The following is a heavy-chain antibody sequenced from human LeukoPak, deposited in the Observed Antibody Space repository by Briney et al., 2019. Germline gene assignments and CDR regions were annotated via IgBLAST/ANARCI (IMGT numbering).Heavy chain of an antibody. V-gene: IGHV3-30*02. CDR3: AKAPRYFDGLLGSGFDY. J-gene: IGHJ4*02. D-gene: IGHD3-9*01. CDR1: GFTFSSYG. Sequence: PGGSLRLSCAASGFTFSSYGMHWVRQAPGKGLEWVAFIRYDGSNKYYADSVKGRFTISRDNSKNTLYLQMNSLRAEDTAVYYCAKAPRYFDGLLGSGFDYWGQGTLVTVSS. CDR2: IRYDGSNK.